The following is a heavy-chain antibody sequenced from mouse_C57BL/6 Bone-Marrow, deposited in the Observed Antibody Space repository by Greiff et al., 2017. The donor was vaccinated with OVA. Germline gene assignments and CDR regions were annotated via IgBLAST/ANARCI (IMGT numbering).Heavy chain of an antibody. CDR1: GYSITSDY. J-gene: IGHJ3*01. D-gene: IGHD2-3*01. CDR2: ISYSGST. Sequence: EVHLVESGPGLAKPSQTLSLPCSVTGYSITSDYWNWIRKFPGNKLEYMGYISYSGSTYYNPSLKSRISITRDTSKNQYYLQLNSVTTEDTATYYCARSDGYFGAWFAYCGQGTLVTVSA. V-gene: IGHV3-8*01. CDR3: ARSDGYFGAWFAY.